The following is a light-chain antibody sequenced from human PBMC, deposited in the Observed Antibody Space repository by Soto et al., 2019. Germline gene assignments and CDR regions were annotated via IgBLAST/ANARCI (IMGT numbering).Light chain of an antibody. V-gene: IGKV1-5*01. CDR1: QSISSW. Sequence: DIQMTQSPSTLSASVGDRVTITCRAGQSISSWLAWYQQKPGTAPKLLIYDVSSLESGVPSRFSGSGSGTEVARTISSLQPDDFATYYCQQDNSYVVTFGPGTKVDSK. J-gene: IGKJ3*01. CDR3: QQDNSYVVT. CDR2: DVS.